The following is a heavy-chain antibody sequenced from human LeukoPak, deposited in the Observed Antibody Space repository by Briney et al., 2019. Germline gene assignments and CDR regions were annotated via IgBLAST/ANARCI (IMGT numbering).Heavy chain of an antibody. Sequence: SETLSLTCAVYGGSFSGYYWSWIRKPPGKGLEWIGEINHSGSTNYNPSLKSRVTISVDTSNNQFSLKLSSVTAADTAVYYCAREEAAAGALWYFDLWGRGTLVTVSS. CDR2: INHSGST. CDR3: AREEAAAGALWYFDL. CDR1: GGSFSGYY. D-gene: IGHD6-13*01. J-gene: IGHJ2*01. V-gene: IGHV4-34*01.